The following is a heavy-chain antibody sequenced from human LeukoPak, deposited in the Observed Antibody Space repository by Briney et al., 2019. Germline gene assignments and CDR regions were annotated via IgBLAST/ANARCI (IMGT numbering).Heavy chain of an antibody. Sequence: GGSLRLSCAASGVTISTNFMNWVRQAPGKGLEWVAVLSYGGSNKYYADSVKGRFTISRDDSKNTLYLQMNSLTPEDTAVYYCARGVSGWFFFDYWGQGTLVTDSS. D-gene: IGHD6-19*01. CDR3: ARGVSGWFFFDY. V-gene: IGHV3-30*04. CDR2: LSYGGSNK. CDR1: GVTISTNF. J-gene: IGHJ4*02.